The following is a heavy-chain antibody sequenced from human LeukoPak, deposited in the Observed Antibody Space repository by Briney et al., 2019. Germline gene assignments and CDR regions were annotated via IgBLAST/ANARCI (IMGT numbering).Heavy chain of an antibody. CDR1: GYTFTGYY. V-gene: IGHV1-2*02. J-gene: IGHJ5*02. CDR2: INPNSGGT. Sequence: ASVKVSCKASGYTFTGYYMQWLRRAPGQGLEWMGWINPNSGGTNYAQKFQGRVTMTRDTSISTAYMELSRLRSDDTAVYYCARDCGCSSTSCYTGWFDPWGQGTLVTVSS. D-gene: IGHD2-2*02. CDR3: ARDCGCSSTSCYTGWFDP.